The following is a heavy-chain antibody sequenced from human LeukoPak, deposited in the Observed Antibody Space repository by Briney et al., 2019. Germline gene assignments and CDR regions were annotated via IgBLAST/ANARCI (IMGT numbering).Heavy chain of an antibody. V-gene: IGHV4-39*01. Sequence: SETLSLTCAVSGASIITGSPYWGWIRQSPGKGPEWIRTVYYSGSIYYNPSRKSRVTLSVDTSKNQFSLRLTSVSASDTAVYYCARHRGSGSSSIPFDYWGQGTLVTVSS. CDR2: VYYSGSI. J-gene: IGHJ4*02. CDR3: ARHRGSGSSSIPFDY. CDR1: GASIITGSPY. D-gene: IGHD3-10*01.